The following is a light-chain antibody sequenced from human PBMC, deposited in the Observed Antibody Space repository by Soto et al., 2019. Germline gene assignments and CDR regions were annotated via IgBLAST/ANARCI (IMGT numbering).Light chain of an antibody. CDR2: GNT. Sequence: QSVLTQPPSVSGAPGQRVTISCTASSSNIGAGYDVHWYQQLPGTAPKLLIYGNTNRPSGVPDRFSGSKSGTSASLAITRLQAEDEADYYCQSYDSSLSAWVFGGGTKVTVL. J-gene: IGLJ3*02. CDR3: QSYDSSLSAWV. V-gene: IGLV1-40*01. CDR1: SSNIGAGYD.